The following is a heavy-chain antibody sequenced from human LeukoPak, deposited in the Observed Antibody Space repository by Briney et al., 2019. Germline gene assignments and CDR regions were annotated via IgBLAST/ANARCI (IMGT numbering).Heavy chain of an antibody. CDR2: IYYSGST. Sequence: SVTLSLTCSVSVGSISSYYWSWIRQPPGKGLEWIAYIYYSGSTNYNPSLKSRVTISVDTSKNQFSLKLSSVTAADTAVYYCARHPPKSFFDYWGQGTLVTVSS. D-gene: IGHD1-26*01. CDR1: VGSISSYY. J-gene: IGHJ4*02. V-gene: IGHV4-59*08. CDR3: ARHPPKSFFDY.